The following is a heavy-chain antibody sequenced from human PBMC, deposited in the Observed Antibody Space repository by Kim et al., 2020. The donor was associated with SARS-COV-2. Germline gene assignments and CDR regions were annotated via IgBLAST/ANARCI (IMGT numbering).Heavy chain of an antibody. D-gene: IGHD2-21*02. CDR2: ST. V-gene: IGHV3-23*01. CDR3: AKVTVTAFDY. Sequence: STYYADSVKGRFTISRDNSKNTLYLQMNSLRAEDTAVYYCAKVTVTAFDYWGQGTLVTVSS. J-gene: IGHJ4*02.